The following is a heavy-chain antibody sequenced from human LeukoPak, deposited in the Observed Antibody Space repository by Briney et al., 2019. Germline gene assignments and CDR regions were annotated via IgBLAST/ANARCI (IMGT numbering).Heavy chain of an antibody. CDR2: MNPNSGNT. V-gene: IGHV1-8*02. J-gene: IGHJ6*03. CDR3: ARGIVATIPLYYYYYYMDV. Sequence: GASVKVSCKASGGTFSSYAINWVRQATGQGLEWMGWMNPNSGNTGYAQKFQGRVTMTRNTSISTAYMELSSLRSEDTAVYYCARGIVATIPLYYYYYYMDVWGKGTTVTISS. CDR1: GGTFSSYA. D-gene: IGHD5-12*01.